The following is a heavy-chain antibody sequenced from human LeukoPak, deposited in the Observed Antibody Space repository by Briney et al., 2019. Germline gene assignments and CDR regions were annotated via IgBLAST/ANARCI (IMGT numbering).Heavy chain of an antibody. J-gene: IGHJ6*03. Sequence: GASVKVSCKAPGGTFSSYGLSWVRQAPGQGLEWMGEIIPMFGTTNYAQKLQGRVTITADKFTSTAYMELSSLTSEDTAVYYCASRFGGAYYFYMDVWGKGTPVTVSS. D-gene: IGHD3-10*01. CDR3: ASRFGGAYYFYMDV. V-gene: IGHV1-69*06. CDR1: GGTFSSYG. CDR2: IIPMFGTT.